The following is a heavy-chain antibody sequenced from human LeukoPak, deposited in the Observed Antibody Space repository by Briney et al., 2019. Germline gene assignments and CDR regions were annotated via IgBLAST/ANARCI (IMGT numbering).Heavy chain of an antibody. Sequence: GGSLRLSCTGSGFRFGGYALSWVRQAPGKGLEWVGFIKSKALYGTSEYAASVEGRFSISRDDPNNIAYLQKNSLKTEDTAVYFCVRESVRDYYFDHWGQGTVVTVSS. J-gene: IGHJ4*02. D-gene: IGHD3-10*02. CDR1: GFRFGGYA. CDR3: VRESVRDYYFDH. CDR2: IKSKALYGTS. V-gene: IGHV3-49*04.